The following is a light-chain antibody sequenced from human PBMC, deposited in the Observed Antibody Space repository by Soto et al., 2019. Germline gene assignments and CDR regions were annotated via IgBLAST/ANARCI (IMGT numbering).Light chain of an antibody. CDR1: QSVAGSY. V-gene: IGKV3-20*01. J-gene: IGKJ5*01. CDR2: GAS. CDR3: QQYGSSSELT. Sequence: EIVLTQSPGTLSLSPGERATLSCRASQSVAGSYLAWYQQKTGQAPMLLIYGASRRDTVFPDWFSGSGSGTDFTLTIIVLQPEDSAVNYCQQYGSSSELTFGQGTRLEIK.